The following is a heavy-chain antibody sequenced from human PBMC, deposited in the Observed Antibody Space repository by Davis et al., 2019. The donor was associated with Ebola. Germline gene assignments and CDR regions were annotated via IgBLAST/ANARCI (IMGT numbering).Heavy chain of an antibody. CDR2: ISWNSGSI. CDR3: AKVGGYGDYVGRYYYGMDV. J-gene: IGHJ6*02. Sequence: SSAASEFTFAASALYCVRPAPGKGLEWVSGISWNSGSIGYADSVRGRFTISRDNAKNSLYLQMNSLRAEDTALYYCAKVGGYGDYVGRYYYGMDVWGQGTTVTVSS. CDR1: EFTFAASA. D-gene: IGHD4-17*01. V-gene: IGHV3-9*01.